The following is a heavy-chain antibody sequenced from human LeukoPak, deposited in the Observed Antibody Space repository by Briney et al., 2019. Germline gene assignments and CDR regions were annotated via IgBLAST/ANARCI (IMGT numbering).Heavy chain of an antibody. D-gene: IGHD6-19*01. CDR3: ASLRIKTSIAVATRGGFDY. CDR2: ISYDGSNK. Sequence: PGGSLRLSCAASGFTFSSYAMHWVRQAPGKGLEWVAVISYDGSNKYYADSVKGRFTISRDNSKNTLYLQMNSLRAEDTAVYYCASLRIKTSIAVATRGGFDYWGQGTLVTVSS. V-gene: IGHV3-30-3*01. J-gene: IGHJ4*02. CDR1: GFTFSSYA.